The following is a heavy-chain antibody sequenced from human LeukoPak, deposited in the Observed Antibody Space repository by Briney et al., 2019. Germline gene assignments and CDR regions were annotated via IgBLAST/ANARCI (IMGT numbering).Heavy chain of an antibody. CDR2: ISYDGSNK. Sequence: PGRSLRLSCAASGFTFSSYGMHWVRQAPGKGLEWVAVISYDGSNKYYADSVKGRFTISRDNSKNTLYLQMNSLRAEDTAVYYCTKDFSSGYYQDYWGQGTLVTVSS. J-gene: IGHJ4*02. D-gene: IGHD3-22*01. CDR1: GFTFSSYG. CDR3: TKDFSSGYYQDY. V-gene: IGHV3-30*18.